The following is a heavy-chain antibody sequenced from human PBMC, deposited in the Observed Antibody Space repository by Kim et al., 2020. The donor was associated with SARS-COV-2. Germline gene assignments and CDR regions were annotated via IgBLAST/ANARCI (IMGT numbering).Heavy chain of an antibody. Sequence: SETLSLTCTVSGDSISNADYFWSWIRQPPGKGLEWIGYIYYSGSTYYNPSLKSRVTMSVDTSKNQFSLKLSSVTAADTAVYYCVRDVANWGQGTLVTVSS. CDR2: IYYSGST. CDR1: GDSISNADYF. CDR3: VRDVAN. J-gene: IGHJ4*02. V-gene: IGHV4-30-4*01.